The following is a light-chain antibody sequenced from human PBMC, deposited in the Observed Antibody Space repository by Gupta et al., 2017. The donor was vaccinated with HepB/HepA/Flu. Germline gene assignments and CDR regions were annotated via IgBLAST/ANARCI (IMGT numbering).Light chain of an antibody. J-gene: IGKJ1*01. V-gene: IGKV3D-11*03. CDR2: GAS. CDR3: HQQSISGWT. CDR1: HSVSSK. Sequence: IVLTQSSATMSLSPGEGATLSYRASHSVSSKLFWYQQKFGQAPRLLIYGASNRATGIPARFSGSGSGTDFTVTISRLEPEDFAVYYCHQQSISGWTFGQGTKVEIK.